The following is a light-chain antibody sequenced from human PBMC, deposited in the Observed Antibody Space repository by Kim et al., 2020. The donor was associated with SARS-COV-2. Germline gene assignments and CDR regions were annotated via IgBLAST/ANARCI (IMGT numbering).Light chain of an antibody. V-gene: IGKV1-39*01. CDR3: QQGYST. CDR2: GAS. CDR1: QSISTY. Sequence: DIQITQSPSSLSASVGDRVTITCRASQSISTYLNWYQQKPGKAPKLLIYGASNLPSGVPSRSSGSGSGTDFTLTISTLQPEDFGTYYCQQGYSTFGQGTKLEI. J-gene: IGKJ2*01.